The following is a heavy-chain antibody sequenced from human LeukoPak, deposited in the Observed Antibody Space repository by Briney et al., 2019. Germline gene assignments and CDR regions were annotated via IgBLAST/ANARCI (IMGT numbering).Heavy chain of an antibody. CDR1: GFTFSSYA. D-gene: IGHD3-22*01. Sequence: GGSLRLSCAASGFTFSSYAMSWVRQAPGKGLEWVSGISTNGGSTSYADSVKGRLTISRDNPRNMLYMEMNSLRAEDTAVYYCSVVHRYYDGSGYWVQWGQGTLVTVSS. CDR3: SVVHRYYDGSGYWVQ. V-gene: IGHV3-23*01. J-gene: IGHJ4*02. CDR2: ISTNGGST.